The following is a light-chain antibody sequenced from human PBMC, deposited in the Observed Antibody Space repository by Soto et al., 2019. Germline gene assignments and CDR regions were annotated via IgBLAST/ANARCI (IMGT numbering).Light chain of an antibody. J-gene: IGLJ3*02. V-gene: IGLV3-9*01. Sequence: SYELTQPLSVSVALGQTARITCGGNNIGSKNVHWYQQKPGQAPVLVIYRDSNRPSGIPERFSGSNSGNTATLTSSRAQAGYEADYYCQVGDSSTARVFGGGTKLTVL. CDR1: NIGSKN. CDR3: QVGDSSTARV. CDR2: RDS.